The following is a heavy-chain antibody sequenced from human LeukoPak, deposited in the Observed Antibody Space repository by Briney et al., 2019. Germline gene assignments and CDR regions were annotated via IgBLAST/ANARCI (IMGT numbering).Heavy chain of an antibody. Sequence: GGSLRLSCAASGFTFSDHCMDWVRQAPGKGLEWVGRTRNKANSYTTEYAASVKGRFTISRDDSKKSPYLQMNSLKTEDTAVYYCARESGGGVLGYFDLWGRGTLVSVSS. CDR1: GFTFSDHC. J-gene: IGHJ2*01. D-gene: IGHD3-10*01. CDR2: TRNKANSYTT. V-gene: IGHV3-72*01. CDR3: ARESGGGVLGYFDL.